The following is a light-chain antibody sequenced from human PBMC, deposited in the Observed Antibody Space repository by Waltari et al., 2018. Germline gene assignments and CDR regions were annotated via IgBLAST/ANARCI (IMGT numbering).Light chain of an antibody. V-gene: IGKV3-15*01. CDR2: GAS. J-gene: IGKJ2*01. CDR1: QTVSST. Sequence: IVMTQSPATLSVSPGERPILSCRASQTVSSTLAWYQQKPGQAPRLLIYGASTRATGIPARFSGSGSGTDFTLTISSLQSEDFAVYYCQQCNNWPYTFGQGTRLEIK. CDR3: QQCNNWPYT.